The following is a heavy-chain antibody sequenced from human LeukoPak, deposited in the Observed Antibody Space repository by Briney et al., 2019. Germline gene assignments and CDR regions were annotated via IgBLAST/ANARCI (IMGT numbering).Heavy chain of an antibody. CDR3: ARDSSSWSYFDY. CDR2: ISSSRSYI. Sequence: PGGSLRLSCAASGFTFNIYTMNWVRQAPGKGLEWVASISSSRSYIYYAASVKGRFTISRDNGKNSLYLQMNSLRVEDTAVYYCARDSSSWSYFDYWGQGTRVTVSS. J-gene: IGHJ4*02. D-gene: IGHD6-13*01. V-gene: IGHV3-21*01. CDR1: GFTFNIYT.